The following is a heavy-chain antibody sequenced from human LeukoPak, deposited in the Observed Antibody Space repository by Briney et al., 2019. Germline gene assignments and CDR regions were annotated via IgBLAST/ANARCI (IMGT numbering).Heavy chain of an antibody. J-gene: IGHJ4*02. Sequence: PGGSLRLGCAVYGFMFSSYAMSWLRQAPGQGLEWVSTISGSGGSTYYADSVKGRFTISRDNYKNTVYLQMNSLRAEDTAVYYCAKDRACINDVCHWDFDYWGQGTLVTVSS. CDR1: GFMFSSYA. CDR2: ISGSGGST. CDR3: AKDRACINDVCHWDFDY. D-gene: IGHD2-8*01. V-gene: IGHV3-23*01.